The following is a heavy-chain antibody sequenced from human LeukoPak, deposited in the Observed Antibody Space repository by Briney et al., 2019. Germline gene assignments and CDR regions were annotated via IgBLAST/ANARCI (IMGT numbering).Heavy chain of an antibody. Sequence: GGSLRLSCAASGFTFSSYSMNWVRQAPGKGLEWVSSISSSSSYIYYADSVKGRFTISRDNAKNSLYLQMNSLRAEDTAVYYCARDRSPPDYYDSSGYEYYFDYWGQGTLVTVSS. CDR2: ISSSSSYI. V-gene: IGHV3-21*01. J-gene: IGHJ4*02. D-gene: IGHD3-22*01. CDR1: GFTFSSYS. CDR3: ARDRSPPDYYDSSGYEYYFDY.